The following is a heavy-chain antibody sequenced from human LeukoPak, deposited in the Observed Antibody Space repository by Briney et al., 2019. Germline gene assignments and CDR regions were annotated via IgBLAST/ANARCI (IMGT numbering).Heavy chain of an antibody. CDR1: AYSISRGYY. CDR2: IYYSGST. CDR3: AAPSGLGEYYYYMDV. D-gene: IGHD3-10*01. V-gene: IGHV4-38-2*02. Sequence: SETLSLTCTVSAYSISRGYYWGWIRQPPGKGLEWIGYIYYSGSTNYNPSLKSRVTISVDTSKNQFSLKLSSVTAADTAVYYCAAPSGLGEYYYYMDVWGKGTTVTISS. J-gene: IGHJ6*03.